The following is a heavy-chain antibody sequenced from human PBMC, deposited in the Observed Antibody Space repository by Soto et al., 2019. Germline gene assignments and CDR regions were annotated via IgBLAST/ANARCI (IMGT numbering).Heavy chain of an antibody. D-gene: IGHD2-2*01. V-gene: IGHV5-51*03. Sequence: EVQLVQSGAEVKKPGESLKISCKASGYTFTNYCIGWVRQMPGKGLEWVGIIHPGDSETRHSPSLQGQVTISADKSISTAYLQWGSLKASDTAMYYCARHQAAFCTTARCYAFDYWGQGTLVTVSS. CDR1: GYTFTNYC. CDR3: ARHQAAFCTTARCYAFDY. CDR2: IHPGDSET. J-gene: IGHJ4*02.